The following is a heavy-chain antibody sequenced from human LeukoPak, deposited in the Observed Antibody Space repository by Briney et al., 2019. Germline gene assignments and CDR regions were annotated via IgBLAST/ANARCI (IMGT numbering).Heavy chain of an antibody. J-gene: IGHJ4*02. CDR3: ARDPQAWGVPLDS. CDR1: GFTFSSYA. Sequence: GGSLRLSCAASGFTFSSYAMHWVRQAPGKGLEWVAVISYDGSNKYYADSVKGRFTISRDNTKNSLFLQMNSLSAEDTAVYHCARDPQAWGVPLDSWGQGTLVTVSS. D-gene: IGHD3-10*01. CDR2: ISYDGSNK. V-gene: IGHV3-30-3*01.